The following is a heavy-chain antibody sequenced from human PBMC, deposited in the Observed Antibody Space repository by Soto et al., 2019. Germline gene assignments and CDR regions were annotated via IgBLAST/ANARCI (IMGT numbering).Heavy chain of an antibody. CDR2: IYYSGYT. D-gene: IGHD1-26*01. J-gene: IGHJ4*02. CDR3: ARCFSGNYPSRPEEQYYFDS. V-gene: IGHV4-59*01. CDR1: GDSIRIYY. Sequence: SWTPSLSSTVSGDSIRIYYWSWIRQPPGKGLEWIGYIYYSGYTSYNPSLKSRVTISVDTSKNQFSLKLNSVTAADTAVYYCARCFSGNYPSRPEEQYYFDSWGQGTLVT.